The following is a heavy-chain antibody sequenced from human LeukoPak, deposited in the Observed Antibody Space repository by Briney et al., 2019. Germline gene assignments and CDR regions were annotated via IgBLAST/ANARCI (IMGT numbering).Heavy chain of an antibody. D-gene: IGHD3-10*01. CDR3: ARVVPPTDYGSGSYFWDPYYFDY. Sequence: GGSLRLSCAASGFTFSSYGMSWVRQAPGKGLEWVSAISGSGGSTYYADSVKGRYTISRDNSKNTLYLQMNSLRAEDTAVYYCARVVPPTDYGSGSYFWDPYYFDYWGQGTLVTVSS. V-gene: IGHV3-23*01. CDR1: GFTFSSYG. J-gene: IGHJ4*02. CDR2: ISGSGGST.